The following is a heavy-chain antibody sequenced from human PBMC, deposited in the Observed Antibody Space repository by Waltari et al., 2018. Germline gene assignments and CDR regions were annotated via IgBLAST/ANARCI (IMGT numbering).Heavy chain of an antibody. D-gene: IGHD2-8*01. V-gene: IGHV5-51*01. Sequence: EVQLVQSGAEVKKPGESLKISCKGSGYSFTSYWIGWVRQMPGKGLEWMGIIYRGYYDTRYSPSFQGQVTISADKSISTDYLQWSSLKASDTAMYYCARHGLRDCTNGVCSFQGMDVWGQGTTVTVSS. CDR3: ARHGLRDCTNGVCSFQGMDV. J-gene: IGHJ6*02. CDR1: GYSFTSYW. CDR2: IYRGYYDT.